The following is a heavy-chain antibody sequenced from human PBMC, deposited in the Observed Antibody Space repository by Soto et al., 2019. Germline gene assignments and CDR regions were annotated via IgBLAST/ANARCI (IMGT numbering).Heavy chain of an antibody. Sequence: SVKVSCKGSGNTFTYVYLHWVRQAPGQALEWMGWITPFNGNTKYAQKFQDRVTFTGDMSLNTAYMELSSLRSDDTAMFYCASGRHDARSYFDYWGQGTLVTVSS. J-gene: IGHJ4*02. CDR3: ASGRHDARSYFDY. CDR1: GNTFTYVY. D-gene: IGHD3-10*01. V-gene: IGHV1-45*02. CDR2: ITPFNGNT.